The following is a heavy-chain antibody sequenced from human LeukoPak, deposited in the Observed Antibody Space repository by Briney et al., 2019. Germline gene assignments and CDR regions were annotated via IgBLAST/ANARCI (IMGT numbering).Heavy chain of an antibody. Sequence: GGSLRLSCAASGFTFSSYWMSWVRQAPGKGLEWVANIKHDGSEKYYVDSVKGRFTISRDNSKNSLYLQMNSLRTEDTALYYCAKGVIAVANAHHYGMDVWGQGTTVTVSS. CDR1: GFTFSSYW. V-gene: IGHV3-7*03. J-gene: IGHJ6*02. CDR2: IKHDGSEK. D-gene: IGHD6-19*01. CDR3: AKGVIAVANAHHYGMDV.